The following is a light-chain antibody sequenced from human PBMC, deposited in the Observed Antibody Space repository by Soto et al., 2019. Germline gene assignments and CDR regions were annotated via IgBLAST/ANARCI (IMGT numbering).Light chain of an antibody. V-gene: IGKV3-11*01. J-gene: IGKJ1*01. CDR2: DAS. CDR1: QGIRGH. Sequence: EIVLTQSPATLSLSPGERATLSCRASQGIRGHLAWYQHRPGQSPRLLIYDASIRASGIPTRFSGSESGTDFTLTISRLEPEDFAIYYCQQSHDWPRAFGQGTRVDI. CDR3: QQSHDWPRA.